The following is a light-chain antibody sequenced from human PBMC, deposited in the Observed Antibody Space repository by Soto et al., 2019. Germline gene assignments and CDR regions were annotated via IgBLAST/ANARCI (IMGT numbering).Light chain of an antibody. J-gene: IGLJ1*01. Sequence: QSALTQPASVSGSPGKSITISCTGTSSDVGSYNLVSCYQQHPGKAPKLMIYEVSKRPSGVSNRFSGSKSGNTASLTISGLQAEDEADYYCCSYAGSSTYVFGTVTKLTVL. V-gene: IGLV2-23*02. CDR2: EVS. CDR1: SSDVGSYNL. CDR3: CSYAGSSTYV.